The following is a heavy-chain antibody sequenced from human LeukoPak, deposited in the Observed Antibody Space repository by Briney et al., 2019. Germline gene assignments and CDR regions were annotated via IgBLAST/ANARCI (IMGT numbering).Heavy chain of an antibody. D-gene: IGHD6-19*01. J-gene: IGHJ4*02. CDR3: ARRSSGWYQDY. Sequence: GESLKISFKGSGYSFTSYWIGWVRQMPGKGPEWMGIIYPGDSDTRYSPSFQGQVTISADKSTSTAYLQWSSLKASDTAMYYCARRSSGWYQDYWGQGTLVTVSS. CDR2: IYPGDSDT. CDR1: GYSFTSYW. V-gene: IGHV5-51*01.